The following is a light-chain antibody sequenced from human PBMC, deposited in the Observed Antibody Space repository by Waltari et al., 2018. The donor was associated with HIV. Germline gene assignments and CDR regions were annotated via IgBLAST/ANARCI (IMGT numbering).Light chain of an antibody. V-gene: IGKV1-13*02. CDR2: DAS. J-gene: IGKJ1*01. CDR3: QQFNTYPWT. CDR1: PDISTA. Sequence: AIQLTQSPSSLSASVGDRVTISCRASPDISTALAWYQQKPGKAPKLLIYDASSLESGVPSKFSGSGSGTDFTLTITSLQPEDFATYYCQQFNTYPWTFGQGTKVEIK.